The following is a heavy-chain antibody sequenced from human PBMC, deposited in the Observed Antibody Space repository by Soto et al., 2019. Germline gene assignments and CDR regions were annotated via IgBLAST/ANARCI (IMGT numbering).Heavy chain of an antibody. V-gene: IGHV1-3*01. Sequence: ASVKVSCKASGYTFTSYGIHWVRQAPGQRLEWTGWINAGNGNTKYSEKSQGRVTITRDTSASTAYLELSSLRSEDTAVFYCARGYCSGGNCYSGMDVWGQGTMVTVSS. CDR3: ARGYCSGGNCYSGMDV. CDR2: INAGNGNT. J-gene: IGHJ6*02. D-gene: IGHD2-15*01. CDR1: GYTFTSYG.